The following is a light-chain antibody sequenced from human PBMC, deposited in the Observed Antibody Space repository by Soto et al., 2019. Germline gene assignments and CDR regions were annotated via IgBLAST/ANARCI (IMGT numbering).Light chain of an antibody. CDR2: DAS. V-gene: IGKV1-5*01. CDR1: QNIGRW. J-gene: IGKJ1*01. Sequence: DIQMTQSPSSLSASVGDRVTITCRASQNIGRWLARYQQKPGKAPKLMIYDASTLISGVPSRFSGSGSGTEFTLTISSLQPDDFTTYYCQQYNLHSPATFGQGTMVEIK. CDR3: QQYNLHSPAT.